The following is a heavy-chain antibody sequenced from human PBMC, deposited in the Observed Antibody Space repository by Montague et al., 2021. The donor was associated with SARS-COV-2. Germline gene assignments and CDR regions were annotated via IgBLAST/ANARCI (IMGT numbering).Heavy chain of an antibody. J-gene: IGHJ6*02. D-gene: IGHD5-24*01. CDR1: TFALSTYE. V-gene: IGHV3-48*03. CDR3: ARNIQVRGDMDD. CDR2: ITSSGTCI. Sequence: SLRLSCAASTFALSTYELTWVRQAPGKGLEWVSKITSSGTCIFYADSVKGRFTISRDDAKNSLYLQMNSLRAEDTGVYYCARNIQVRGDMDDWGQGTTVIVSS.